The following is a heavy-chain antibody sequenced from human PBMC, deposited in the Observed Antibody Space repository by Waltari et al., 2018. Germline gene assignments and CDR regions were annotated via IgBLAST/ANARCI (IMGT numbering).Heavy chain of an antibody. V-gene: IGHV2-70*15. CDR1: GFSLSTSGMC. D-gene: IGHD5-18*01. J-gene: IGHJ4*02. Sequence: QVTLRESSPALVTPTQTLTLTCTFSGFSLSTSGMCVSWIRQPPGKALEWLARIDWDDDKYYSTSLKTRLTISKDTSKNQVVLTMTNMDPVDTATYYCARIRLDTAMVTGYFDYWGQGTLVTVSS. CDR3: ARIRLDTAMVTGYFDY. CDR2: IDWDDDK.